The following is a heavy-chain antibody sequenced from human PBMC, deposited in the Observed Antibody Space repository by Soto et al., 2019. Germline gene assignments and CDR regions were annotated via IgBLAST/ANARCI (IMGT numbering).Heavy chain of an antibody. V-gene: IGHV4-31*03. CDR1: GDSISSGGYY. CDR3: ARDTFGSVDYEVSTTYYTFLDP. CDR2: IHNSGST. Sequence: QVQLRQSGPGLVKPSQTLSLTCTVSGDSISSGGYYWSWIRQRPGMALEWIGHIHNSGSTYYNPSRKKRVSLSIDPTNSQFALRLSSVTAADTAVYYCARDTFGSVDYEVSTTYYTFLDPLGQGTLVTVSS. D-gene: IGHD3-9*01. J-gene: IGHJ5*02.